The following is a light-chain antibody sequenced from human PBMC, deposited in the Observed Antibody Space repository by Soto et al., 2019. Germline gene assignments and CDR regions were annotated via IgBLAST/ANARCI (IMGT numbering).Light chain of an antibody. CDR2: GAS. CDR3: HQNSSSPPIS. CDR1: HSVSSSY. V-gene: IGKV3-20*01. J-gene: IGKJ5*01. Sequence: EVVLTQSPGTLSLSPGERATLSCRASHSVSSSYLAWYQQKPGQAPRLLIYGASNRATGIPDRFSGSGSGTHFTLTITGLEPEDFSVYYCHQNSSSPPISFAQGTRLEIK.